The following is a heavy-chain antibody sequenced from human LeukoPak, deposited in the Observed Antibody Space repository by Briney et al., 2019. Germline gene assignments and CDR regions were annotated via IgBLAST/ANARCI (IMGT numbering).Heavy chain of an antibody. CDR1: GFTFDDYT. CDR3: AKDLGYCSSTSCYSWFDP. D-gene: IGHD2-2*01. J-gene: IGHJ5*02. Sequence: PGGSLRLSCAASGFTFDDYTVHWVRQAPGKGLEWVSLISWDGGSTYYADSVKGRFTISRDNSKNTLYLQMNSLRAEDTAVYYCAKDLGYCSSTSCYSWFDPWGQGTLVTVSS. CDR2: ISWDGGST. V-gene: IGHV3-43*01.